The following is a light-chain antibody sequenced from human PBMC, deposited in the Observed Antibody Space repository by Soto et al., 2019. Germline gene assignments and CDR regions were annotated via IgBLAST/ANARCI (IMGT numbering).Light chain of an antibody. Sequence: DIQMTQFPPTLSASIGDRVTITCRASQTISSSLAWYQQKPGKAPKLLIYKASTLETGVPSRFSGSGSGTEFTLPISSVNPDDFATYYCQQYHSYSPYTFGQGTRLEIK. CDR3: QQYHSYSPYT. J-gene: IGKJ2*01. CDR2: KAS. CDR1: QTISSS. V-gene: IGKV1-5*03.